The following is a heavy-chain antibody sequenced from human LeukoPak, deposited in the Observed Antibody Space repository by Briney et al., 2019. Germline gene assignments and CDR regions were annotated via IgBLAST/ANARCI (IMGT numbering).Heavy chain of an antibody. D-gene: IGHD6-13*01. J-gene: IGHJ4*02. Sequence: GGSLRLSCAASGFTFRTSAFSWLRQSPGRGLEWVSTVGTDSDTYYADSVKGRFTISRDNSKNTVYLQMTGLRADDTAVYYCAKKTPGIHPFDSWGQGTLVTVSP. CDR1: GFTFRTSA. CDR3: AKKTPGIHPFDS. CDR2: VGTDSDT. V-gene: IGHV3-23*01.